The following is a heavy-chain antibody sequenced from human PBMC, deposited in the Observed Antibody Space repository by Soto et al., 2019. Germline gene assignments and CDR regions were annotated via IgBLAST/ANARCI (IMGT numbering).Heavy chain of an antibody. D-gene: IGHD6-13*01. V-gene: IGHV3-74*01. CDR1: ECHCSCFG. J-gene: IGHJ4*01. CDR2: MFTDVSTT. CDR3: VRQTTGYGSLDT. Sequence: LRVPCRAAECHCSCFGMRLVRQAPGKGLVWVSRMFTDVSTTYYADSVKGRFTISRDNAKSTLYLQMNSLRDEDTFVYYCVRQTTGYGSLDTRGQAHLVTVS.